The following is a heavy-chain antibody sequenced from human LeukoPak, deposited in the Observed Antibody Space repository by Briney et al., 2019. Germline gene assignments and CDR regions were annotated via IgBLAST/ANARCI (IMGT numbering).Heavy chain of an antibody. CDR3: ARARGIAVAGTHGMDV. V-gene: IGHV4-59*01. Sequence: SETLSLTCTVSGGSISSYYWSWIRQPPGKGLEWIGYIYYSGSTNYNPSLKSRVTISVDTSKNQFSLKLSSVTAADTAVYYCARARGIAVAGTHGMDVWGQGTTVTVSS. CDR2: IYYSGST. J-gene: IGHJ6*02. D-gene: IGHD6-19*01. CDR1: GGSISSYY.